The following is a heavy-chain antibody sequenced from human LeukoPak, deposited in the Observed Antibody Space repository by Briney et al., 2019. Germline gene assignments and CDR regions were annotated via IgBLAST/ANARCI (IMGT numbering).Heavy chain of an antibody. D-gene: IGHD6-13*01. CDR1: GFTSSSYS. CDR3: ARNSRENAFDI. CDR2: ISSSSSYI. J-gene: IGHJ3*02. V-gene: IGHV3-21*01. Sequence: GGSLRLSCAASGFTSSSYSMNWVRQDPGKGLEWVSSISSSSSYIYYADSVKGRFTISRDNAKNSLYLQMNSLRAEDTAVYYCARNSRENAFDIWGQGTMVTASS.